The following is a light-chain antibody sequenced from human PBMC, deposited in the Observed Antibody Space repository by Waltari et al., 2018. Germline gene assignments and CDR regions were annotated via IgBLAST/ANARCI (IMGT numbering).Light chain of an antibody. CDR2: WAS. J-gene: IGKJ2*01. Sequence: DIVMTQSPDSLAVSLGERATINCKSSQSILYSSNNNNYLAWYPQKPGQPPKLLIYWASTRESGVPDRFTGSGSGTDFALTISSLQSEDVAVYYCQQYYSTPNTFGQGTKLEIK. V-gene: IGKV4-1*01. CDR1: QSILYSSNNNNY. CDR3: QQYYSTPNT.